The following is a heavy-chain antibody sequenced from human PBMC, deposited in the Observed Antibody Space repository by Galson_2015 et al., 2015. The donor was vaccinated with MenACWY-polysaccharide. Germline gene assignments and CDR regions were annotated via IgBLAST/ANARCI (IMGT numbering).Heavy chain of an antibody. CDR1: GYTFTSYY. D-gene: IGHD4-23*01. Sequence: QSGAEVKKPGESLKISCKASGYTFTSYYLHWVRQAPGQGLEWMGIINPSAGSTTYAQKFQGRVTMTRDTSTSTVYMELSSLRSEDTAVYYCARTYGGNSLYYFDYWGQGTLVTVSS. CDR2: INPSAGST. J-gene: IGHJ4*02. V-gene: IGHV1-46*03. CDR3: ARTYGGNSLYYFDY.